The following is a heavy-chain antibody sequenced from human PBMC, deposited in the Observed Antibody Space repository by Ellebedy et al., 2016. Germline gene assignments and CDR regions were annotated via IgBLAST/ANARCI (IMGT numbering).Heavy chain of an antibody. CDR2: ISGGGDAT. V-gene: IGHV3-23*01. CDR1: GFPFSKFL. J-gene: IGHJ3*01. CDR3: ARGPYSSGHCDAFDV. Sequence: GESLKISXAVSGFPFSKFLMSWVRQAPGKRLEWVSTISGGGDATYFADSVKGRFTISRDNSKNTLYLQMNSLRDEDPGIYYCARGPYSSGHCDAFDVWGRGTMVTVSS. D-gene: IGHD6-19*01.